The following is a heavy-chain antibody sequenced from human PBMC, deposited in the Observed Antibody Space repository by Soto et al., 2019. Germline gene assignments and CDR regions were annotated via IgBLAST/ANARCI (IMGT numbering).Heavy chain of an antibody. CDR2: IYTSGST. CDR3: ARDRGWGRGGYYGMDV. J-gene: IGHJ6*02. D-gene: IGHD7-27*01. CDR1: GGSISSYY. V-gene: IGHV4-4*07. Sequence: QVQLQESGPGLVKPSETLSLTCTVSGGSISSYYWSWIRQPAGKGLEWIGRIYTSGSTNYNPSLRSRATMSVDTSKNQFSLKLSSVTAADTAVYYCARDRGWGRGGYYGMDVWGQGTTVTVSS.